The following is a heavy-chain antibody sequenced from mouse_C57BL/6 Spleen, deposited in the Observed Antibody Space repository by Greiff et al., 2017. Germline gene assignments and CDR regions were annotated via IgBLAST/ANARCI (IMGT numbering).Heavy chain of an antibody. CDR2: LNPNYGTT. J-gene: IGHJ3*01. Sequence: EVQLVESGPELVKPGASVKISCKASGYSFTDYNMNWVKQSNGKSLEWIGVLNPNYGTTSYNQKFKGKATLTVDQSSSTAYMQLNSLTSDDSAVYDCASPYYGSSYWFAYWGQGTLVTVSA. CDR1: GYSFTDYN. V-gene: IGHV1-39*01. CDR3: ASPYYGSSYWFAY. D-gene: IGHD1-1*01.